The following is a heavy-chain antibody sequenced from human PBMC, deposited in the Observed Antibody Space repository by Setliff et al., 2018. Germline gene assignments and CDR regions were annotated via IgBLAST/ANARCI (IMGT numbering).Heavy chain of an antibody. CDR3: ARGGRSSAKLPYFDY. Sequence: LSLSCAASGFTFSSYEMNWVRQAPGKGLEWVSYINSIGSTTYYADSVKGRFTISRDNAKNSLYLQMNSLRAEDTAVYYCARGGRSSAKLPYFDYWGQGTLVTVSS. D-gene: IGHD6-19*01. CDR2: INSIGSTT. V-gene: IGHV3-48*03. CDR1: GFTFSSYE. J-gene: IGHJ4*02.